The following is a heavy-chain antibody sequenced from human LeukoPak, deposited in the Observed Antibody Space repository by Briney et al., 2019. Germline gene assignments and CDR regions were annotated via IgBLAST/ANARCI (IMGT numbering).Heavy chain of an antibody. D-gene: IGHD2-2*01. CDR2: ISSSSSYI. CDR1: GFTFSSYS. V-gene: IGHV3-21*01. Sequence: GGSLRLSCAASGFTFSSYSMNWVRQAPGQGLEWVSSISSSSSYIYYADSVKGRFTISRDNAKNSLYLQMNSLRAEDTAVYYCARDNWGCSSTSCYEDYWGQGTLVTVSS. CDR3: ARDNWGCSSTSCYEDY. J-gene: IGHJ4*02.